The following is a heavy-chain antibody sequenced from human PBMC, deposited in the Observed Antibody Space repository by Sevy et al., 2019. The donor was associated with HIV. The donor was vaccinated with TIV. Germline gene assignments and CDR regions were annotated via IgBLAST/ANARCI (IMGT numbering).Heavy chain of an antibody. CDR1: GFTFSSYS. J-gene: IGHJ4*02. CDR3: ASPSDFWSGYFDY. Sequence: GESLKISCAASGFTFSSYSMNWVRQAPGKGLEWVSSISSSSSYIYYADSVKGRFTISRDNAKNSLYLQMNSLRAEDTAVYYCASPSDFWSGYFDYWGQGTLVTVSS. V-gene: IGHV3-21*01. D-gene: IGHD3-3*01. CDR2: ISSSSSYI.